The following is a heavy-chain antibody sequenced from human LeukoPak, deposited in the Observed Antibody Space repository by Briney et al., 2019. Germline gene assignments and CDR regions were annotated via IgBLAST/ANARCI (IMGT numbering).Heavy chain of an antibody. V-gene: IGHV4-59*01. CDR1: GGSISTYY. D-gene: IGHD1-1*01. CDR2: IYYSGST. Sequence: PSETLSLTCTVSGGSISTYYWSWIRQPPGKGLEWLEYIYYSGSTNYNPCLKSRITISVDTSRNQFSLSLSSVTAADTAVYYCARGTVQMGMGERYFDNWGQGTLVTVSP. J-gene: IGHJ4*02. CDR3: ARGTVQMGMGERYFDN.